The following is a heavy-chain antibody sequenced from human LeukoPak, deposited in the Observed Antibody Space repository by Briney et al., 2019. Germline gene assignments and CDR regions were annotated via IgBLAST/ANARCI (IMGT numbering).Heavy chain of an antibody. D-gene: IGHD2-15*01. CDR1: GGPISSFY. CDR2: MYNSGSP. V-gene: IGHV4-4*08. Sequence: SETLSLTCTVSGGPISSFYWGWIRQPPGKGLEWIAYMYNSGSPTYHPSLQSRATISLDTSKNQFSLKLRPVTAADTAVYYCARSQGKWQLLPFDYWGQGARVTVSS. J-gene: IGHJ4*02. CDR3: ARSQGKWQLLPFDY.